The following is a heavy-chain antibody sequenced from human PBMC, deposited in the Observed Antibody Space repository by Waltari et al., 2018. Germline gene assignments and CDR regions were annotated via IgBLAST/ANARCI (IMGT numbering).Heavy chain of an antibody. CDR1: GYTFTSYD. J-gene: IGHJ5*02. CDR2: MNPKRGNK. Sequence: QVQLVQSGAEVKKPGASVKVSCKASGYTFTSYDINWVRQATGQGLEWMGWMNPKRGNKGYAQKFQGRVTITRNTSISTAYMELSSLRSEDTAVYYCARYYYGSGSEEFDPWGQGTLVTVSS. CDR3: ARYYYGSGSEEFDP. V-gene: IGHV1-8*03. D-gene: IGHD3-10*01.